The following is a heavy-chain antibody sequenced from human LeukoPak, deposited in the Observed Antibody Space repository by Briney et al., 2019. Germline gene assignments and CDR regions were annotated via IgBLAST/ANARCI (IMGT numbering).Heavy chain of an antibody. CDR2: ISGSGGT. D-gene: IGHD5-24*01. V-gene: IGHV3-23*01. CDR3: AKDYSAYNYLADFGY. J-gene: IGHJ4*02. CDR1: GFTFNSYD. Sequence: GGSLRLSCAASGFTFNSYDMSWVRQAPGKGLEWVSAISGSGGTYYAESVKGRFTVSRDNSNNTLYLQMDGMRAEDTAVYYCAKDYSAYNYLADFGYWGQGTLVTVSS.